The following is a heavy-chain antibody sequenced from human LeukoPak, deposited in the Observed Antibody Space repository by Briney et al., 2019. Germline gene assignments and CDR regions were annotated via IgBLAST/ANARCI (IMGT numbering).Heavy chain of an antibody. D-gene: IGHD4-17*01. CDR1: GGSISSSSYY. CDR2: IYYSGST. Sequence: SETLSLTCTVSGGSISSSSYYWVWIRQPPGKGLEWVGSIYYSGSTYYNPSLKSRVTISVDTSKNQFSLKLSSVTAADTAVYYCARQSTVTKGVGYYYYYMDVWGKGTTVTVSS. J-gene: IGHJ6*03. V-gene: IGHV4-39*01. CDR3: ARQSTVTKGVGYYYYYMDV.